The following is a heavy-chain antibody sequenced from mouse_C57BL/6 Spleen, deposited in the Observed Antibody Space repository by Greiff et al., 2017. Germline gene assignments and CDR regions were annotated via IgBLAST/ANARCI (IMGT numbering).Heavy chain of an antibody. CDR1: GYTFTDYY. Sequence: EVQLQQSGPELVKPGASVKISCKASGYTFTDYYMNWVKQSHGKSLEWIGDINPNNGGTSYNQKFKGKATLTVDKSSSTAYMELRSLTSEDSAVYYCASPYYGYSFAYWGQGTLVTVSA. CDR3: ASPYYGYSFAY. J-gene: IGHJ3*01. CDR2: INPNNGGT. V-gene: IGHV1-26*01. D-gene: IGHD2-9*01.